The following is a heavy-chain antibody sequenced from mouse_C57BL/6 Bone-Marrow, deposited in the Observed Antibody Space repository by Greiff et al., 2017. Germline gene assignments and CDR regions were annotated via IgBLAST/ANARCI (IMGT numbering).Heavy chain of an antibody. CDR1: GYTFTSYW. Sequence: QVQLQQPGAELVMPGASVKLSCKASGYTFTSYWMHWVKQRPGQGLEWIGEIDPSDSYTNYNQKFKGKSTLTGDKSSSTAYMQLSSLTSEDSAVYHCARNDYVYFDYWGQGTTLTVSS. J-gene: IGHJ2*01. CDR2: IDPSDSYT. V-gene: IGHV1-69*01. D-gene: IGHD2-13*01. CDR3: ARNDYVYFDY.